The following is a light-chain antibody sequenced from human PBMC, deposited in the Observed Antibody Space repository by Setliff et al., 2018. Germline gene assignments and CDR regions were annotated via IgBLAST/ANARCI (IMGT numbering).Light chain of an antibody. CDR3: QSYDNSNPDV. Sequence: NFMLAQPHSVSESPGKTVTISCTRSSGSIASNYVQWYQQRPGSSPTSVIYEDDQRPSGVPDRFSGSIGSSSNSASLTISGLKTEDEADYYCQSYDNSNPDVFGTGTKVTVL. V-gene: IGLV6-57*01. CDR1: SGSIASNY. CDR2: EDD. J-gene: IGLJ1*01.